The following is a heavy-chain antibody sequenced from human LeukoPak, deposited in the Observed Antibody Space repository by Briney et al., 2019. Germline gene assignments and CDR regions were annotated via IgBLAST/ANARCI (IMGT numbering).Heavy chain of an antibody. CDR1: GGSISSGGYY. V-gene: IGHV4-31*03. D-gene: IGHD6-13*01. Sequence: PSETLSLTCTVSGGSISSGGYYWSWIRQHPGKGLEWIGYIYYSGSTYYNPSLKSRVTISVDTSKNQFSLRLSSVTAADTAVYYCARESREAAAGTRGFDYWGQGTLVTVSS. J-gene: IGHJ4*02. CDR2: IYYSGST. CDR3: ARESREAAAGTRGFDY.